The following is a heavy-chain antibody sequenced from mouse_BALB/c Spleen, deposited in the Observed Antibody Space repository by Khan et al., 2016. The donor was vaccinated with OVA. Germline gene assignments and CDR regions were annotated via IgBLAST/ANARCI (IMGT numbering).Heavy chain of an antibody. J-gene: IGHJ3*01. CDR3: VNHGSSSAWFTY. CDR2: IDPSTDYT. V-gene: IGHV1-7*01. D-gene: IGHD1-1*01. Sequence: QVQLQQFGAELAKPGASVKMSCKASGYTFTSYWMHWVKQRPGQGLEWIGYIDPSTDYTEYNQKFTDKATLTAGKSSSTAYMQLTSLTSEDSAVFYCVNHGSSSAWFTYWGQGTLVTVSA. CDR1: GYTFTSYW.